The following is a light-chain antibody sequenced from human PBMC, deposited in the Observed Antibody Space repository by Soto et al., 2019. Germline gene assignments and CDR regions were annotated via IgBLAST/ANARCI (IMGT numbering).Light chain of an antibody. Sequence: VLTQSPGTLSLSPGERATISCRASQILRSSYLAWYQQKPGQAPRLLMSGASSRATGIPDRFSGSGSGTYFTLTISSLEPEDFAVYYCQQYGTSATFGGGTKVEIK. CDR2: GAS. V-gene: IGKV3-20*01. J-gene: IGKJ4*01. CDR3: QQYGTSAT. CDR1: QILRSSY.